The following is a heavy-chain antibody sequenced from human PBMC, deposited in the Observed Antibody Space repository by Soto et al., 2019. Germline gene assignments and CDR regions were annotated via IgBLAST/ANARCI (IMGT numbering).Heavy chain of an antibody. CDR1: GFTFINHA. D-gene: IGHD3-16*01. V-gene: IGHV3-23*01. J-gene: IGHJ2*01. CDR2: ISGGGDRT. CDR3: ARKVLGSTTRPDYWYFDL. Sequence: EVQLLESGGGLVQPGGSLRLSCVGSGFTFINHAMNWVRQAPGKGLEWVSGISGGGDRTFDADSVKGRFTISGDNSKNTVNLQMNSLRADDTAVYYCARKVLGSTTRPDYWYFDLWGRGTLVTVSS.